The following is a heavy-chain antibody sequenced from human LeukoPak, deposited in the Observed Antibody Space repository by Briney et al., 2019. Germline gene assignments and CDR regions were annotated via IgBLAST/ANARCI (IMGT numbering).Heavy chain of an antibody. D-gene: IGHD3-10*01. CDR3: ARDGYTSGSHDY. CDR1: GFTFSSYW. V-gene: IGHV3-7*04. CDR2: IKLDGSEK. J-gene: IGHJ4*02. Sequence: PGGSLRLSCAASGFTFSSYWMTWVRQGPGKGLEWVANIKLDGSEKYYGDSVKGRFTISRDNAKNSLYLQMNSLRAGDTAVYHCARDGYTSGSHDYWGQGTLVTVSS.